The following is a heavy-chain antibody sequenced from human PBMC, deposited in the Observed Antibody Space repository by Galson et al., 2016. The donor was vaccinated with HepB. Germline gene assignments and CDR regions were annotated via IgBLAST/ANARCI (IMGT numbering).Heavy chain of an antibody. Sequence: SLRLSCAASGFSFTYYTMNWVRQAPGKGLEWVSSITSSSGGSSYMYYADSVRGRFTISRDDAQNSLYLQMNSLRADDTDLYYCARLNPYRNSGNFDYWGQGTLVTVSS. CDR2: ITSSSGGSSYM. CDR1: GFSFTYYT. J-gene: IGHJ4*02. V-gene: IGHV3-21*01. CDR3: ARLNPYRNSGNFDY. D-gene: IGHD4-11*01.